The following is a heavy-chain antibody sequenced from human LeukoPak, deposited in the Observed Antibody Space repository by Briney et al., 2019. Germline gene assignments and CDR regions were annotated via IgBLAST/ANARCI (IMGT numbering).Heavy chain of an antibody. Sequence: SETLSLTCTVSGGSISSGDYYWSWIRQPPGKGLEWTGYIYYSGSTYYNPSLKSRVTISVDTSKNQFSLKLSSVTAADTAVYYCARGRITMVEGWFDPWGQGTLVTVSS. V-gene: IGHV4-30-4*08. CDR1: GGSISSGDYY. D-gene: IGHD3-10*01. CDR2: IYYSGST. J-gene: IGHJ5*02. CDR3: ARGRITMVEGWFDP.